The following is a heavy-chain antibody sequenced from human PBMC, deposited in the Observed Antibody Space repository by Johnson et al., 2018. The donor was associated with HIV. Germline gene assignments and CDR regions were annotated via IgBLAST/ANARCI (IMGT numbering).Heavy chain of an antibody. J-gene: IGHJ3*02. CDR1: GFTFSSYG. V-gene: IGHV3-33*05. CDR3: AKDLYSSSWTNDAFDI. Sequence: VQLVESGGGVVQPGGSLRLSCAASGFTFSSYGMLWFRQATGTGLEWVVVISYDGSNQYYAVSVKGRLTTSRDNSKNTVYLQMNGLRAEDTAVYHCAKDLYSSSWTNDAFDIWGQGTMVTVSS. CDR2: ISYDGSNQ. D-gene: IGHD6-13*01.